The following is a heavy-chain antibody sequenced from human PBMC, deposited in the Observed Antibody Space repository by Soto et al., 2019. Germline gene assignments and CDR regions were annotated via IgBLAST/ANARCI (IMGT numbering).Heavy chain of an antibody. CDR3: ARSGPQPAVPQMPFDS. J-gene: IGHJ4*02. Sequence: EVQLVESGGALVQPGGSLRLSCAASGFTFSSYGMNWVRQAPGKGLEWISYISSTSGTTFYADSVKGRFTISRDNAKNSLYLQMNSLRAEDASVYYCARSGPQPAVPQMPFDSWGQGTLVTVSS. CDR2: ISSTSGTT. V-gene: IGHV3-48*01. D-gene: IGHD6-19*01. CDR1: GFTFSSYG.